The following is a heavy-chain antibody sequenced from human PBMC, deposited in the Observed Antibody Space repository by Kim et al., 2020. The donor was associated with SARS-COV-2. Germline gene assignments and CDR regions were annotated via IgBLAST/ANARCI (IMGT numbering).Heavy chain of an antibody. CDR3: ARVKEEDTSGYYHFDY. CDR1: GFTFRSYS. V-gene: IGHV3-30-3*01. Sequence: GGSLRLSCAASGFTFRSYSMHWVRQAPGKGLKWVAVISYDGSIKSYADSVKGRFTISRDNSKSTLYLQMNSLRAEDTAVYYCARVKEEDTSGYYHFDYWGQGTLVTVSS. CDR2: ISYDGSIK. D-gene: IGHD3-22*01. J-gene: IGHJ4*02.